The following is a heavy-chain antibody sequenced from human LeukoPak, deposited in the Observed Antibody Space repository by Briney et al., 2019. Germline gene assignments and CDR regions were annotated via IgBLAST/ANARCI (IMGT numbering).Heavy chain of an antibody. J-gene: IGHJ5*02. CDR3: ARAGTASSAYSVDWFDP. CDR2: IYYSGST. D-gene: IGHD3-22*01. Sequence: PSEILSLTCTVSGGSISSGDYHWSWIRQHPEKGLEWIGYIYYSGSTYYNPSLKSRVAMSVDTPKNQFSLKLSSVTAADTAVYYCARAGTASSAYSVDWFDPWGQGTLVIVSS. V-gene: IGHV4-31*03. CDR1: GGSISSGDYH.